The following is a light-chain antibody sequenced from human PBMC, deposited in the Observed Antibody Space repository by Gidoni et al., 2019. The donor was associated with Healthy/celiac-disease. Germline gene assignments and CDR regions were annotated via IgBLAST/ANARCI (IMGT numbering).Light chain of an antibody. CDR3: QQYDNLPLT. V-gene: IGKV1-33*01. J-gene: IGKJ4*01. CDR2: DAS. CDR1: QDISNY. Sequence: DIQITISPSSLSASVGDRVPITCQASQDISNYLNWYQQKPGKAPKLLIYDASNLETGVPSRFSGSGSGTDFTFTISSLQPEDIATYYCQQYDNLPLTFXGXTKVEIK.